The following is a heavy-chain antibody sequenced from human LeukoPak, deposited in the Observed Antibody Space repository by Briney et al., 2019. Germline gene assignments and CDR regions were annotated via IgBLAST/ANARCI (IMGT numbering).Heavy chain of an antibody. D-gene: IGHD3-10*01. CDR1: GYSFTTHW. V-gene: IGHV5-51*01. Sequence: GESLKISCKGSGYSFTTHWIGWVRQLPGKGLEWMGLIFPGDSETIYSPSFQGQVTISADKSINTAYLRWSSLKASDTAMYYCARRYYGSGRSYYFDYWGQGTLVTVSS. J-gene: IGHJ4*02. CDR3: ARRYYGSGRSYYFDY. CDR2: IFPGDSET.